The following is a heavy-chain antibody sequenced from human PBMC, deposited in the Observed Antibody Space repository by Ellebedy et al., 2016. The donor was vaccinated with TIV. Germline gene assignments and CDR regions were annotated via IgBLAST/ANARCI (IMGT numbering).Heavy chain of an antibody. CDR3: ARDVLGRQRWHQETRNKWFDS. CDR2: ISTYNGQT. Sequence: ASVKVSCKASGDTFSSYALSWVRQAPGQGLEWMGWISTYNGQTKSAKKFQGRATMTTDRSTSTVYMELTNLRSDDTAVYYCARDVLGRQRWHQETRNKWFDSWGQGTLVTVSS. V-gene: IGHV1-18*01. J-gene: IGHJ5*01. CDR1: GDTFSSYA. D-gene: IGHD4-23*01.